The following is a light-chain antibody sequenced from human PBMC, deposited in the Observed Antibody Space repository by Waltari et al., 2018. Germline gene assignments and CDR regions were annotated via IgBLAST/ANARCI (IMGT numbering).Light chain of an antibody. J-gene: IGKJ1*01. V-gene: IGKV1-5*03. CDR2: KAS. Sequence: DIQMTQSPSTLSASVGAGSPISCRASQSINGWLAWYQKIPGMAPKLLICKASSLQSGVPSRFSGSGSGTEFTLTISSLQPDDFASYYCQQYSTYPWTFGQGTKVEIK. CDR3: QQYSTYPWT. CDR1: QSINGW.